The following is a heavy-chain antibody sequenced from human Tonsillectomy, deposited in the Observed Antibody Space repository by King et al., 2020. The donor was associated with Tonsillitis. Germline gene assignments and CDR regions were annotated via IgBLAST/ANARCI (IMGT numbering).Heavy chain of an antibody. J-gene: IGHJ3*02. V-gene: IGHV3-7*03. D-gene: IGHD3-22*01. CDR3: ARDVNPYDSDRYYDALDI. CDR2: IKRDGSQT. CDR1: GFTFSDSW. Sequence: VQLVESGGGLVQPGGSLRLSCAASGFTFSDSWMTWVRQAPGKGLEWVANIKRDGSQTYYVDSVKGRFTISRDNAKSSLFLQLNSLRAEYTAVYYWARDVNPYDSDRYYDALDIWGQGTMVTVSS.